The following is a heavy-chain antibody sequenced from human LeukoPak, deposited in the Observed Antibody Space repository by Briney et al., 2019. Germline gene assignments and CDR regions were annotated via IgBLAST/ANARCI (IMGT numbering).Heavy chain of an antibody. D-gene: IGHD1-26*01. CDR3: ARGLGSYYGYYYYYYGMDV. CDR2: INHSGST. CDR1: GGSFSGYY. V-gene: IGHV4-34*01. J-gene: IGHJ6*02. Sequence: SETLSLTCAVYGGSFSGYYWSWIRQPPGKGLEWIGEINHSGSTNYNPSLKSRVTISVDTSKNQFSLKLSSVTAADTAVYYCARGLGSYYGYYYYYYGMDVWGQGTTVTVSS.